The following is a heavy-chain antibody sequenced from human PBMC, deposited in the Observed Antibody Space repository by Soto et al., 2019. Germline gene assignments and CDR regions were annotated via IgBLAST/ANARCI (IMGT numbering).Heavy chain of an antibody. Sequence: SLKVSCKASGGTFGSDAITWVRQAPGQGLEWVGRIIPIFGTTNYAQNLQGRVTISADKSTLTSYMELHSLTSDDTALYYCARDRTDSGYYTNWLDPWGQGTQVTVSS. CDR1: GGTFGSDA. CDR3: ARDRTDSGYYTNWLDP. CDR2: IIPIFGTT. V-gene: IGHV1-69*06. J-gene: IGHJ5*02. D-gene: IGHD3-22*01.